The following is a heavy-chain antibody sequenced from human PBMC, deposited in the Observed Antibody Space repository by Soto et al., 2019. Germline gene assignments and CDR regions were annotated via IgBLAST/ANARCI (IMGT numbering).Heavy chain of an antibody. CDR2: VGWNGGDI. CDR3: AKERAVVVPVSTSYFHYYGLDV. Sequence: VQLVESGGGLVQPGGSLRLSCAVSGFTLDDYTMHWVRQAQGKGLEWVSGVGWNGGDIVYADSVKGRFTVSRDNTRNSLYLEVNSLTTEDTAIYFCAKERAVVVPVSTSYFHYYGLDVWGQGTTVTVS. J-gene: IGHJ6*02. CDR1: GFTLDDYT. V-gene: IGHV3-9*01. D-gene: IGHD2-2*01.